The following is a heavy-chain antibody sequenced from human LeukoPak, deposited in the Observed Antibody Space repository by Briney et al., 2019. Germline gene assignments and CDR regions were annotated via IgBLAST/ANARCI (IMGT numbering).Heavy chain of an antibody. CDR1: GGSMSSYY. V-gene: IGHV4-59*12. CDR3: ARESPNYYYYYYMDV. Sequence: KTSETLSLTCTVSGGSMSSYYWSWIRQPPGKGLEWIGYIYYSGSTNYNPSLKSRVTISVDTSKNQFSLKLSSVTAADTAVYYCARESPNYYYYYYMDVWGKGTTVTVSS. CDR2: IYYSGST. J-gene: IGHJ6*03.